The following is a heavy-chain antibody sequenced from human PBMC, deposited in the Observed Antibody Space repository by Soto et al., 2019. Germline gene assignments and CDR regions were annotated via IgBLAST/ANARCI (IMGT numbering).Heavy chain of an antibody. V-gene: IGHV5-51*01. J-gene: IGHJ4*02. CDR3: ARSPSGLLAFDY. CDR2: IFPGESDT. CDR1: GYSFTSHW. D-gene: IGHD2-15*01. Sequence: GSLKISCKGCGYSFTSHWIGWVRQMPGKGLECMGIIFPGESDTRYSPSFQGQVTISADKSISTAYLQWSSLQASDTAMYYCARSPSGLLAFDYWGQGTLVTVSS.